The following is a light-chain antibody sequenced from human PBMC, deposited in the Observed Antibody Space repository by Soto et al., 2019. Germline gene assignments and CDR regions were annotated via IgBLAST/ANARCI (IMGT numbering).Light chain of an antibody. Sequence: QAVVTQPLSVSGAPGQTITMSCTGSGSNVGASYDVHWYQVLPGAGPRLLIYKNNNRPSGVPDRFSGSKSGTSASLAITGLRAEDEADYYCQSYDNILSGPLFGGGTKLTVL. CDR1: GSNVGASYD. V-gene: IGLV1-40*01. CDR3: QSYDNILSGPL. J-gene: IGLJ3*02. CDR2: KNN.